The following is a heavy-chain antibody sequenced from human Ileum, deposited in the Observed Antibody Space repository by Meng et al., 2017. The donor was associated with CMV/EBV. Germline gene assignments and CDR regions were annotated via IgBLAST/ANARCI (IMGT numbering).Heavy chain of an antibody. V-gene: IGHV3-23*01. D-gene: IGHD6-19*01. CDR1: EFTSGDYA. Sequence: VQLLEPGGGLVQPGGSLRLSCTVSEFTSGDYAMTWVRQAPGKGLEWVSSISGSGASTYYADSVNGRFSLSRDNSKNTVSLQMNSLRAEDTAVYYCARPISGWSPLVYWGQGTLVTVSS. CDR3: ARPISGWSPLVY. J-gene: IGHJ4*02. CDR2: ISGSGAST.